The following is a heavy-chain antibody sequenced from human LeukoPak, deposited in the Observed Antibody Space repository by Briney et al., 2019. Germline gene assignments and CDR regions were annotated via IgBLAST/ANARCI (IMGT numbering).Heavy chain of an antibody. CDR1: GFTFSSNY. V-gene: IGHV3-53*01. D-gene: IGHD3-3*01. CDR2: IYAGGGT. J-gene: IGHJ4*02. CDR3: ARDWSHRCFDY. Sequence: GGSLRLSCAASGFTFSSNYMSWVRQPPGKGLEWVSVIYAGGGTYYADSVKGRFNISRDNSKNTLYLQMNSLRAEDTAVYYCARDWSHRCFDYWGQGTLVTVSS.